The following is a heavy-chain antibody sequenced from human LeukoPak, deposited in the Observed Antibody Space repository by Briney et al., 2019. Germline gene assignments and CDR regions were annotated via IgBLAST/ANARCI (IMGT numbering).Heavy chain of an antibody. V-gene: IGHV3-48*02. D-gene: IGHD3-16*01. CDR2: ISSSSSTI. CDR3: ARLRSGEFDY. CDR1: GFTFSSYS. Sequence: GGSLRLSCSASGFTFSSYSMNWVRQAPGKGLEWVSYISSSSSTIYYADSVKGRFTISRDNAKNSLYLQMNSLRDEDTAEYYCARLRSGEFDYWGQGTLVTVSS. J-gene: IGHJ4*02.